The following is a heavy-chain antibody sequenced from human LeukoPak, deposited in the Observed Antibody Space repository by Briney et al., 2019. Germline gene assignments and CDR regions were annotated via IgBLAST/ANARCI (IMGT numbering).Heavy chain of an antibody. V-gene: IGHV3-30*18. CDR1: GFTFSSYG. J-gene: IGHJ4*02. CDR2: ISYDESNT. D-gene: IGHD1-14*01. CDR3: AKGGGITDYARFDY. Sequence: GGSLRLSCAASGFTFSSYGMHWVRQAPGKGLEWVAIISYDESNTYYADSVKGRFTISRDNSKNTLYLQMNSLRAEDTAVYYCAKGGGITDYARFDYWGPGNLVTVSS.